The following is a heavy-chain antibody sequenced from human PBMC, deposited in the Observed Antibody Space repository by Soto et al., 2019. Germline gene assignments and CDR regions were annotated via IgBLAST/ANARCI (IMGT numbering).Heavy chain of an antibody. D-gene: IGHD6-19*01. Sequence: PSETLSLTCTVSGGSISSYYWSWFRQPPGKGLEWIGYIYYSGSTNYNPSLKSRVTISVDTSKNQFSLKLSSVTAADTAVYYCARVARRKSIAVAGTDYFDYWGQGTLVTVSS. CDR2: IYYSGST. CDR3: ARVARRKSIAVAGTDYFDY. CDR1: GGSISSYY. V-gene: IGHV4-59*01. J-gene: IGHJ4*02.